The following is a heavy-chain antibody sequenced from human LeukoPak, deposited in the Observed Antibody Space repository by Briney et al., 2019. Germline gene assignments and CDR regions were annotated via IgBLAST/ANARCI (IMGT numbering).Heavy chain of an antibody. D-gene: IGHD5-12*01. CDR2: IKQDGSEK. J-gene: IGHJ6*03. Sequence: GGSLRLSCAASGFTFSSYWMSWVRQAPGKGLEWVANIKQDGSEKYYVDSVKGRFTISRDNAKNSMYLLMNSLRAEDTAVYYCARDGATFSGYDWYYYMDVWGKGTTVTVSS. CDR1: GFTFSSYW. V-gene: IGHV3-7*01. CDR3: ARDGATFSGYDWYYYMDV.